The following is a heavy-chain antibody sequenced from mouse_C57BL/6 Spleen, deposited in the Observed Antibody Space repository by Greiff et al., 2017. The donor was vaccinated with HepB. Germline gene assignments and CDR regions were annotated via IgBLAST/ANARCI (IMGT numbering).Heavy chain of an antibody. CDR1: GFTFSDYY. Sequence: EVQVVESEGGLVQPGSSMKLSCTASGFTFSDYYMAWVRQVPEKGLEWVANINYDGSSTYYLDSLKSRFIISRNNAKNILYLQMSSLKSEDTATYYCARDRPIYYDYDDWYFDVWGTGTTVTVSS. CDR2: INYDGSST. V-gene: IGHV5-16*01. D-gene: IGHD2-4*01. J-gene: IGHJ1*03. CDR3: ARDRPIYYDYDDWYFDV.